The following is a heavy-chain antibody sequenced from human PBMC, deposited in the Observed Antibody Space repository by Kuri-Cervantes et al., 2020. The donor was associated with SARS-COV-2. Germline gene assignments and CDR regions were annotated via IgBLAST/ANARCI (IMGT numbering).Heavy chain of an antibody. V-gene: IGHV3-48*02. CDR3: ARGSEAGYYYFDY. CDR1: GFTFSSYS. Sequence: GESLKISCAASGFTFSSYSMNWVRQAPGKGLEWVSYISSSSSTIYYADSVKGRFTISRDSAKNSLYLQMNSLRDEDTAVYYCARGSEAGYYYFDYWGQGTLVTVSS. J-gene: IGHJ4*02. D-gene: IGHD3-9*01. CDR2: ISSSSSTI.